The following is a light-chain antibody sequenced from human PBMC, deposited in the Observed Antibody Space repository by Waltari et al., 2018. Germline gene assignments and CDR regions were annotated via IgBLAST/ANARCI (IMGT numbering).Light chain of an antibody. J-gene: IGLJ2*01. CDR3: GSYASGNSIL. Sequence: QSALTQPASMSGSPGQSITIPCTGTSSDVGGYIYGSWYQQHPAEAPKLMIFEVSRRPSGVSDRFSGSKSGNTASLTISGLQAEDEADYYCGSYASGNSILFGGGTKVTVL. V-gene: IGLV2-14*03. CDR1: SSDVGGYIY. CDR2: EVS.